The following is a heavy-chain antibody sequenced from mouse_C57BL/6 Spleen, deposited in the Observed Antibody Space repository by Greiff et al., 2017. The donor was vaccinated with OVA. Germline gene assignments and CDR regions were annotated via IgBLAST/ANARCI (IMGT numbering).Heavy chain of an antibody. CDR1: GFTFSDYY. CDR3: ARGPIYHYGSSPDFDY. J-gene: IGHJ2*01. D-gene: IGHD1-1*01. V-gene: IGHV5-16*01. CDR2: INYDGSST. Sequence: VESEGGLVQPGSSMKLSCTASGFTFSDYYMAWVRQVPEKGLEWVANINYDGSSTYYLDSLKSRFIISRDNAKNILYLQMSSLKSEDTATYYCARGPIYHYGSSPDFDYWGQGTTLTVSS.